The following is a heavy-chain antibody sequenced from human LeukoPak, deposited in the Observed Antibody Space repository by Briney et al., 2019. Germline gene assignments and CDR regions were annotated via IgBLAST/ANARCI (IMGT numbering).Heavy chain of an antibody. CDR1: GFTFSSYE. V-gene: IGHV3-48*03. J-gene: IGHJ4*02. CDR2: ISSSNTI. Sequence: GGSLRLSCAASGFTFSSYEMNWVRQAPGRGLEWVSHISSSNTIYYAESVKGRFTISRDNAKNSLYLQMNSLRVEDTAVYYCLGGVVGIGGQGTLVTVSS. D-gene: IGHD1-26*01. CDR3: LGGVVGI.